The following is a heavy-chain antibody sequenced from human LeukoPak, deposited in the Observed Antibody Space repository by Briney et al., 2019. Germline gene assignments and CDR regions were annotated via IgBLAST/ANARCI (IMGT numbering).Heavy chain of an antibody. V-gene: IGHV4-39*01. J-gene: IGHJ5*02. CDR3: ARLEQAVAGSSWFDP. CDR2: IYYSGST. Sequence: SETLSLTCTVSGGSISSSSYYWAWIRQPPGKGLEWSGSIYYSGSTYYNPSLRSRVTISVDTSKNQFSLRLSSVTAADTAVYYCARLEQAVAGSSWFDPWGQGTLVTVSS. D-gene: IGHD6-19*01. CDR1: GGSISSSSYY.